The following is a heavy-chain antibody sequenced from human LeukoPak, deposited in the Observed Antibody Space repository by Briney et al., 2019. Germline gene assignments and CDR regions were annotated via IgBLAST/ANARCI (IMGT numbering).Heavy chain of an antibody. CDR1: GFTFSSHA. V-gene: IGHV3-23*01. Sequence: PGGSLRLSCAVSGFTFSSHAMSWVHQAPGKGLEWVSGISGRGYNTYYADSVKGRFTISRDNSKNTLYLQMSTLRAEDTAVYYCAKEFDSFYYIDVWGKGTTVTVSS. CDR3: AKEFDSFYYIDV. J-gene: IGHJ6*03. D-gene: IGHD5-18*01. CDR2: ISGRGYNT.